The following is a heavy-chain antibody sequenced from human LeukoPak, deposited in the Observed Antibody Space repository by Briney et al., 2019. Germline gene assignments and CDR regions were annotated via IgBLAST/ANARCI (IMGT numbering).Heavy chain of an antibody. CDR1: GITLSNYG. CDR3: ASLPTYYYDSSGYAYFDY. D-gene: IGHD3-22*01. Sequence: GGSLRLSCAVSGITLSNYGMSWVRQAPGKGLEWVAGTSGSGGGTNYADSVKGRFTISRDNSKNTLFLQMNRLRAEDTAVYYCASLPTYYYDSSGYAYFDYWGQGTLVTVSS. CDR2: TSGSGGGT. J-gene: IGHJ4*02. V-gene: IGHV3-23*01.